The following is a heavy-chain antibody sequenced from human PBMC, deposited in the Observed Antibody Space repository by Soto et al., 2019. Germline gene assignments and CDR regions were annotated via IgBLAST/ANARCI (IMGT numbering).Heavy chain of an antibody. V-gene: IGHV3-30-3*01. D-gene: IGHD3-3*01. Sequence: AGGSLRLSCAASGFTFSSYAMHWVRQAPGKGLEWVAVISYDGSNKYYADSVKGRFTISRDNSKNTLYLQMNSLRAEDTAVYYCARVQIGRYYYYGMDVWGQGTTVTVSS. CDR1: GFTFSSYA. CDR3: ARVQIGRYYYYGMDV. CDR2: ISYDGSNK. J-gene: IGHJ6*02.